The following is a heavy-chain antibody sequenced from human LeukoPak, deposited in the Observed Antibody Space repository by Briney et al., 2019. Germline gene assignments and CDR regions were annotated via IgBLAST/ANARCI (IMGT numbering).Heavy chain of an antibody. D-gene: IGHD6-19*01. V-gene: IGHV3-21*01. J-gene: IGHJ4*02. CDR2: ISSSTGYI. Sequence: PGGSLRLSCAASGFTFSFYSMNWVRQAPGKGLQWVSSISSSTGYIYYADSVKGRFTVSRDNAKNSLYLQMNSLRAEDTAVYYCARGYTSGWQHWGQGTLVTVSS. CDR1: GFTFSFYS. CDR3: ARGYTSGWQH.